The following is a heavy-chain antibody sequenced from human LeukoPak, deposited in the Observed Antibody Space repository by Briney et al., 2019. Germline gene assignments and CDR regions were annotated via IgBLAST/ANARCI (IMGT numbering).Heavy chain of an antibody. V-gene: IGHV1-69*05. Sequence: ASVKVSCKASGYTFTGYYMHWVRQAPGQGLEWMGGIIPIFGTANYAQKFQGRVTITTDESTSTAYMELSSLRSEDTAVYYCARVAYYDFWMTGTWFDPWGQGTLVTVSS. J-gene: IGHJ5*02. CDR3: ARVAYYDFWMTGTWFDP. CDR2: IIPIFGTA. CDR1: GYTFTGYY. D-gene: IGHD3-3*01.